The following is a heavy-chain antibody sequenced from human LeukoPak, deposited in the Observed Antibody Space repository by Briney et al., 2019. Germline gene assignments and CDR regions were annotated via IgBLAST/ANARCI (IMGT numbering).Heavy chain of an antibody. CDR2: IYYSGRT. J-gene: IGHJ6*02. Sequence: KPSETLSLTCTVSGGSISSSNYYWGWIRQPPGKGLEWIGSIYYSGRTFYNPSLKSRVTISIDTSKNQFSLKLSSVTAADTAVYYCWTCGDCYLSYGMDVWGQGTTVNVFS. V-gene: IGHV4-39*01. D-gene: IGHD2-21*02. CDR1: GGSISSSNYY. CDR3: WTCGDCYLSYGMDV.